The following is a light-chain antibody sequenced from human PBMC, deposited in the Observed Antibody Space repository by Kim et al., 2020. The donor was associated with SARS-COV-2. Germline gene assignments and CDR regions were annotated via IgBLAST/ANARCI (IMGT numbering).Light chain of an antibody. J-gene: IGKJ1*01. V-gene: IGKV1-39*01. CDR3: QRNYTEPRT. CDR2: AAS. Sequence: DIQMTQPPSSLSASVGDRVTITCRASQSISNYLNWYQQRPGKAPKVLIYAASSLQSGVPSRFSGSGSGTDFTLTISSRQPGDFASYYCQRNYTEPRTFGTGAKVKIK. CDR1: QSISNY.